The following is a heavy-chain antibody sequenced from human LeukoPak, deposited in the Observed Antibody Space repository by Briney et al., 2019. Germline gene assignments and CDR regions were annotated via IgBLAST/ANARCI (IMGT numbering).Heavy chain of an antibody. CDR2: IYYSGST. CDR1: GGSISSSLYY. J-gene: IGHJ5*02. V-gene: IGHV4-39*01. Sequence: SETLSLTCTVSGGSISSSLYYWGWIRQPPGTGLEWIGSIYYSGSTSDNPSLKSRVTISVDTSKNQLSLKLSSVTAADTAVYYCARRFNYDILTGYYNWFDPWGQGTLVTVSS. D-gene: IGHD3-9*01. CDR3: ARRFNYDILTGYYNWFDP.